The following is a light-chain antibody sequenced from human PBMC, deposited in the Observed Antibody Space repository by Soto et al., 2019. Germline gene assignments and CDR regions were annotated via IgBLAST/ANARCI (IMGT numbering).Light chain of an antibody. CDR1: QNIYSNY. J-gene: IGKJ1*01. CDR2: EAS. CDR3: PQFGSAAPWA. V-gene: IGKV3-20*01. Sequence: EIVLTQSPGTLSLSPGDIATLSCRASQNIYSNYVAWYQQKPGQAPRIRIYEASSSATGIPDRFSGTRSGTDLTLNISRLEPEDFGIYCCPQFGSAAPWALGEGTKVE.